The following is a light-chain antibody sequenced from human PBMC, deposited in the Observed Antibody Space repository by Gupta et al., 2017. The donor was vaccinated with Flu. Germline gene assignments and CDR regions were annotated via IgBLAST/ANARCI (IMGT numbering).Light chain of an antibody. Sequence: NFMLTQPHSVSESPGKTVTISCTRSSGSISTNYVQWYQQRPGSSPTPVIYEDNQRPSGVPDRFSGSVDSSSNSASLTISGLKTEDEADYFCQSYDSFNRYVVFGGGTKLTV. J-gene: IGLJ2*01. CDR1: SGSISTNY. V-gene: IGLV6-57*01. CDR2: EDN. CDR3: QSYDSFNRYVV.